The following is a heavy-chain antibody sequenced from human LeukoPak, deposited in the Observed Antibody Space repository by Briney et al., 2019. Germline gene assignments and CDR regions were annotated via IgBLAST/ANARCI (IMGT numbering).Heavy chain of an antibody. CDR2: IYTSGST. J-gene: IGHJ4*02. CDR1: GGSISSYY. CDR3: ARVRGGYVFDY. Sequence: SETLSLTCTVSGGSISSYYWSWLRQPPGKGLGWIGGIYTSGSTNYNPSLKSRVTMSVDTSKNQFSLKLSSVTAADTAVYYCARVRGGYVFDYWGQGTLVTVSS. D-gene: IGHD5-12*01. V-gene: IGHV4-4*07.